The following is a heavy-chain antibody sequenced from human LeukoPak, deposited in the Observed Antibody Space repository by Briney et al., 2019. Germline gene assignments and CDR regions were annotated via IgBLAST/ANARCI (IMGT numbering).Heavy chain of an antibody. CDR1: GGSISSYY. Sequence: SETLSLTCTVSGGSISSYYWSWIRQPPGKGLEWIGYIYYSGSTNYNPSLKSRVTISVDTSKNQFSLRLTSVTAADTAVYYCASLRVPGDFDYWGQGTLVTVSS. CDR3: ASLRVPGDFDY. V-gene: IGHV4-59*12. CDR2: IYYSGST. J-gene: IGHJ4*02. D-gene: IGHD3-16*01.